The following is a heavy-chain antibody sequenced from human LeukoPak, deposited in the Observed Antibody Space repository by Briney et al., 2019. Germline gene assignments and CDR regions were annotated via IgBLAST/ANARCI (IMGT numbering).Heavy chain of an antibody. V-gene: IGHV4-34*01. CDR2: INHSGST. CDR3: ARHDTMARGVMGFDY. Sequence: SETLSLTCAVYGGSFSGYYWSWIRQPPGKGLEWIGEINHSGSTNYNPSLKSRVTISVDTSKNQFSLKLSSVTAADTAVYYCARHDTMARGVMGFDYWGQGTLVTVSS. J-gene: IGHJ4*02. D-gene: IGHD3-10*01. CDR1: GGSFSGYY.